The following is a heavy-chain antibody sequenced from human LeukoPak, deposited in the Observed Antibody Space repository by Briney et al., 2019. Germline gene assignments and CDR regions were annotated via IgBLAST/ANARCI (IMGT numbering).Heavy chain of an antibody. CDR3: ARDLVGWYFDL. D-gene: IGHD2-8*02. CDR1: GFTFSSYA. J-gene: IGHJ2*01. Sequence: GGSLRLSCAASGFTFSSYAMSWVRQAPGKGLEWVSAISGSGGSTYYADSVKGRFTISRDNAKNSLYLQMNSLRAEDTAVYYCARDLVGWYFDLWGRGTLVTVSS. V-gene: IGHV3-23*01. CDR2: ISGSGGST.